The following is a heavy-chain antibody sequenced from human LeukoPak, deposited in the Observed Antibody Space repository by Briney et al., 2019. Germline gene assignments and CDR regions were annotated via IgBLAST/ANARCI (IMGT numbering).Heavy chain of an antibody. CDR3: ARDVNWGFDY. J-gene: IGHJ4*02. V-gene: IGHV3-48*04. Sequence: GGSLRLSCAASGFTFSDYSMNWVRQAPGKGLEWISNIRGSGLGSGSGMYYADSVKGRFTISRDDAKNSLYLQMNGLRAEDTAFYYCARDVNWGFDYWGQGALVTVSS. D-gene: IGHD7-27*01. CDR2: IRGSGLGSGSGM. CDR1: GFTFSDYS.